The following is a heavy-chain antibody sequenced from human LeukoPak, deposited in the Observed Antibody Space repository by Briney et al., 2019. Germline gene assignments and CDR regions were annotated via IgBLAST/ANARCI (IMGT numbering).Heavy chain of an antibody. J-gene: IGHJ4*02. CDR1: GFTFSSYS. CDR2: ISSSSSYI. V-gene: IGHV3-21*01. CDR3: ARDTLVAAAGFDY. D-gene: IGHD6-13*01. Sequence: PGGFLRLSCAASGFTFSSYSMNWVRQAPGKGLEWVSSISSSSSYIYYADSVKGRFTISRDNAKNSLYLQMNSLRAEDTAVYYCARDTLVAAAGFDYWGQGTLVTVSS.